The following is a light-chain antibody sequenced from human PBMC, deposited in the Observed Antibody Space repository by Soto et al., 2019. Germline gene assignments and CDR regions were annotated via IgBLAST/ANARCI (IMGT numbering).Light chain of an antibody. CDR1: DSDIGAYNY. V-gene: IGLV2-8*01. CDR3: SSFVGGDSFDVI. J-gene: IGLJ2*01. CDR2: DVI. Sequence: QSALTQPPSASGSPGQSVTISCTGTDSDIGAYNYVSWYQQYPGKAPKVMIYDVIKRPSGVPDRFSGSKSGNTASLTVSGLRADDEAVYYCSSFVGGDSFDVIFGGGTKLTVL.